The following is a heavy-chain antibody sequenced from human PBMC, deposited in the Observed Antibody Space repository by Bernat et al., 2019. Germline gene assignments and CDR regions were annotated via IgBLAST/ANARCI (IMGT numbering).Heavy chain of an antibody. D-gene: IGHD6-13*01. Sequence: EVQLVESGGGLVQPGGSLRLSCAASGFTVSSNYMSWVRQAPGKGLVWVSVIYSGGSTYYADYVKGRFTISRDNSKSTLYLQMNSMRAEDTAVYYCARDFGIAAIEGADLYGMDVWGQGTTVTVSS. CDR3: ARDFGIAAIEGADLYGMDV. CDR2: IYSGGST. J-gene: IGHJ6*02. CDR1: GFTVSSNY. V-gene: IGHV3-66*01.